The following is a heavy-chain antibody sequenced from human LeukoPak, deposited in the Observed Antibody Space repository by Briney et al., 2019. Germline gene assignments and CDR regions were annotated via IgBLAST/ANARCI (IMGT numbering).Heavy chain of an antibody. CDR2: ISGSGDIT. D-gene: IGHD3-10*01. J-gene: IGHJ4*02. Sequence: GGSLRLSCAASEFTFSSYAMSWVRQAPGKGLEWVSLISGSGDITYYADSAKGRFIISRDNSKNTLYLQMNSLRAEDTAVYYCAKSRGLSVPMSRYLDHWGQGTLVTVSS. CDR1: EFTFSSYA. V-gene: IGHV3-23*01. CDR3: AKSRGLSVPMSRYLDH.